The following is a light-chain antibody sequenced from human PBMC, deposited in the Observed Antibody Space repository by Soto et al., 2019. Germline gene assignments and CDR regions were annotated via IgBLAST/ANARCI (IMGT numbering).Light chain of an antibody. V-gene: IGKV1-5*03. CDR1: QSVSIW. Sequence: DIQMTQSPSTLSASVGDRVSITCRASQSVSIWLAWYQHKPGTAPKLLIYKASTLESGVPSRFSGSGSGTEFTLTITSLQPDDFATYYCQLYNSYPWTFGQGTKVDIK. CDR2: KAS. J-gene: IGKJ1*01. CDR3: QLYNSYPWT.